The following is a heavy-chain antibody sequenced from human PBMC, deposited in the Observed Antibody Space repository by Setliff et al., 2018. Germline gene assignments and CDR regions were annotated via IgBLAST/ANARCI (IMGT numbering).Heavy chain of an antibody. CDR1: GGSISSQD. J-gene: IGHJ4*01. D-gene: IGHD5-18*01. V-gene: IGHV4-59*11. Sequence: SETLSLTCTVSGGSISSQDRSWIRQPPGKGLEWIGYVYSSGITNYNPSLKSRVTMSVDTSKNQFSLKLSSVTAADTAVYYCARETTAWGYVYTAMVTFIDQWCHGTRVTVSS. CDR3: ARETTAWGYVYTAMVTFIDQ. CDR2: VYSSGIT.